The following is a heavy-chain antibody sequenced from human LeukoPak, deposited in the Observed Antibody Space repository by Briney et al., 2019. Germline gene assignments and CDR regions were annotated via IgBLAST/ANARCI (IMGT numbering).Heavy chain of an antibody. J-gene: IGHJ4*02. V-gene: IGHV1-8*01. CDR1: GYTFTSYD. CDR2: MNPNSGNT. CDR3: ARDEGYCSGGSCYGLDY. D-gene: IGHD2-15*01. Sequence: GASVKVSCKASGYTFTSYDINWVRQATGQGLEWMGWMNPNSGNTGYAQKFQGRVTMTRNTSISTAYMELSSLRSEDTAVYYCARDEGYCSGGSCYGLDYWGQGTLVTVSS.